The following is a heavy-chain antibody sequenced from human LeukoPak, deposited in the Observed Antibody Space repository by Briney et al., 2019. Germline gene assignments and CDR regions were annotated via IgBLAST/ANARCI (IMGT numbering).Heavy chain of an antibody. CDR1: SASISSGIYY. CDR3: ARSRGTIYRADEYDI. J-gene: IGHJ3*02. CDR2: IYSSGFT. D-gene: IGHD3-16*02. V-gene: IGHV4-31*03. Sequence: SQTLSLMCTVSSASISSGIYYWTWIRHHPRQGLEWIGYIYSSGFTHYNPSLRSRVTMSIDTTNNQFSLRMTSVTVADTATYYCARSRGTIYRADEYDIWGQGTMVTVSS.